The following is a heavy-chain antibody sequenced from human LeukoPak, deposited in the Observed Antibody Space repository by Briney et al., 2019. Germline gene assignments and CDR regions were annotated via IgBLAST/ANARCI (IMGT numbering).Heavy chain of an antibody. D-gene: IGHD2-2*01. CDR3: ASTRSP. V-gene: IGHV3-9*01. CDR1: GFTFDDYA. Sequence: GRSLRLSCAASGFTFDDYAVHWVRQAPGKGLEWVSGISWNSGSIGYADSVKGRFTISRDNAKNSLYLQMNSLRAEDTAVYYCASTRSPWGQGTLVTVSS. CDR2: ISWNSGSI. J-gene: IGHJ5*02.